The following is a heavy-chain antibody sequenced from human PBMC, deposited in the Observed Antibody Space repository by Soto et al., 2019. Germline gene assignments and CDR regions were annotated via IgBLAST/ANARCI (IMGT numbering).Heavy chain of an antibody. Sequence: QAQLQESGPGPVKPAETLSLPCTVSGGSVSGGTHYWSWIRQPPVQGLDWIGYIYNSGSTNYNPALRRRGTISVHTSKTEFSGKLSLVTAADTAGYYCARGYRTGWYWCDLWGRGTKVAVSS. CDR2: IYNSGST. D-gene: IGHD6-13*01. V-gene: IGHV4-61*01. CDR1: GGSVSGGTHY. CDR3: ARGYRTGWYWCDL. J-gene: IGHJ2*01.